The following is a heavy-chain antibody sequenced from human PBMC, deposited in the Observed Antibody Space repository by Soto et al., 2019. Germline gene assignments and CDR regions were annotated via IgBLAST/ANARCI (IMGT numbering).Heavy chain of an antibody. Sequence: QVQLQESGPGLVKPSETLSLTCAVSGGSISSHNWWSWVRQPPGKGLEWIGEVFHSGSTTYNPSLKSRVTISLDRTENQFYLRLSSVTAADTAVYYCARLGWELSNYFDPWGQGTRGTVSA. CDR2: VFHSGST. J-gene: IGHJ5*02. D-gene: IGHD1-26*01. V-gene: IGHV4-4*02. CDR3: ARLGWELSNYFDP. CDR1: GGSISSHNW.